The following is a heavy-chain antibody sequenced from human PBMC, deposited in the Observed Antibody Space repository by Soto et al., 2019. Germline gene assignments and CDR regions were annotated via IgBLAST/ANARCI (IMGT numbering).Heavy chain of an antibody. V-gene: IGHV2-5*02. D-gene: IGHD3-22*01. CDR2: IYWDDDK. CDR1: GFSLSTSGMG. J-gene: IGHJ3*02. Sequence: QITLKESGPTIVKPTQTLTLTCTFSGFSLSTSGMGVGWIRQHPGKALEWLGLIYWDDDKRYSPWLNNTLTITKAKGTSKKQVVLTMTNMDPMDTATYYCALDIYGGYYSRDDAFGIWGQGTMVTVSS. CDR3: ALDIYGGYYSRDDAFGI.